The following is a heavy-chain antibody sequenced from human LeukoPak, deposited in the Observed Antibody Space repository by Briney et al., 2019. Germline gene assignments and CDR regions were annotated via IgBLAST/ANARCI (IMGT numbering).Heavy chain of an antibody. V-gene: IGHV1-69*05. Sequence: SVKVSCKASRVTFSSYAISWVRQAPGQGLEWMGGIIPIFGTANYAQKFQGRVTITTDESTSTAYMELSSLRSEDTAVYYCARDILTGSPVNYYYYYMDVWGKGTTVTVSS. J-gene: IGHJ6*03. CDR1: RVTFSSYA. CDR3: ARDILTGSPVNYYYYYMDV. D-gene: IGHD3-9*01. CDR2: IIPIFGTA.